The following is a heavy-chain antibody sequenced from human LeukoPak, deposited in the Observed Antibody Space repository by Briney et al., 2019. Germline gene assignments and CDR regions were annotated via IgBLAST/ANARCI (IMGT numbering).Heavy chain of an antibody. CDR3: AKDAVTAIPYAFDI. CDR1: GFTFSSYG. J-gene: IGHJ3*02. CDR2: IRYDGSNK. V-gene: IGHV3-30*02. Sequence: GGSLRLSCAASGFTFSSYGMHWVRQAPGKGLEWVAFIRYDGSNKYYADSVKGRFTISRDNSKNTLYLQMNSLRAEDTAVYYCAKDAVTAIPYAFDIWGQGTMVTVSS. D-gene: IGHD2-21*02.